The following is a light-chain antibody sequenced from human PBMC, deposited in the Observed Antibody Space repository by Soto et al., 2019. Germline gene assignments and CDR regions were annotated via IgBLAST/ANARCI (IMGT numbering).Light chain of an antibody. CDR3: LSKTSTISYV. CDR1: STDFVSYNR. CDR2: EAS. J-gene: IGLJ1*01. Sequence: QSALTHPPSVSGSPGHSVTISCTGTSTDFVSYNRVSWYQQPPGTAPKLIIYEASNRPSGVPDRFSGSKSGNTASLTISGLQAAEEADYYCLSKTSTISYVFGTGTKVTVL. V-gene: IGLV2-18*02.